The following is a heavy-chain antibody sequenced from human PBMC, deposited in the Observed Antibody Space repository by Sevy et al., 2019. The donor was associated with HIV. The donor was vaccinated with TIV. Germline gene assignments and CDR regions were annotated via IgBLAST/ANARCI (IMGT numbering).Heavy chain of an antibody. V-gene: IGHV3-21*01. J-gene: IGHJ4*02. CDR3: ARGDYYGSLYYFDY. Sequence: GGSLRLSCAASGFTFSNYFINWVRQAPGKGLEWVSSISSGSSYIFYADSVKGRFTNSRDNAKNSLYLHMNSLRAEDTAVYYCARGDYYGSLYYFDYWGPGTLVTVSS. D-gene: IGHD3-10*01. CDR2: ISSGSSYI. CDR1: GFTFSNYF.